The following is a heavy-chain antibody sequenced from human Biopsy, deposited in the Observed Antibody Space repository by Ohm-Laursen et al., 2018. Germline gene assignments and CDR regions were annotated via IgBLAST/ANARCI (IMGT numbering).Heavy chain of an antibody. Sequence: SSVKVSCKASGFTFSSSAVQWVRQARGQRLEWIGWIVVGSGHTNYAQKFQERVTITRDMSTSTAYVELTSLRSEDTAVYYCAATSTLYYYYYAMDVWDQGTTITVSS. CDR1: GFTFSSSA. CDR3: AATSTLYYYYYAMDV. V-gene: IGHV1-58*01. CDR2: IVVGSGHT. J-gene: IGHJ6*02.